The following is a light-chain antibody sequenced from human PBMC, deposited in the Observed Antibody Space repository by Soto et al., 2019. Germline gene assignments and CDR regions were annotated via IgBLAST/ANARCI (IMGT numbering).Light chain of an antibody. J-gene: IGKJ2*01. CDR3: QQCDNWPVT. Sequence: EIVMTQSPATLSVSPGERATLSCRASQSVRRNLAWYQQKPGQAPRLLIYDASTRATVVPDRFSGTGSGTEFTLTIGSLQSEDLAVYYCQQCDNWPVTFGRGTKLEIK. CDR1: QSVRRN. CDR2: DAS. V-gene: IGKV3-15*01.